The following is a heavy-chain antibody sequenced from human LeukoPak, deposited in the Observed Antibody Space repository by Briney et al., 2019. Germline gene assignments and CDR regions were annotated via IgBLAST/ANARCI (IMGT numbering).Heavy chain of an antibody. J-gene: IGHJ4*02. D-gene: IGHD3-16*01. CDR1: GGSFSGYY. CDR2: INHSGRT. V-gene: IGHV4-34*01. Sequence: PSETLSLTCAVYGGSFSGYYWSWIRQPPGKGLEWIGEINHSGRTNYNPSLKSRVTISVDTSKNQFSLKLSSVTAADTAVYYCARDPLGGRGSSFDYWGQGTLVTVSS. CDR3: ARDPLGGRGSSFDY.